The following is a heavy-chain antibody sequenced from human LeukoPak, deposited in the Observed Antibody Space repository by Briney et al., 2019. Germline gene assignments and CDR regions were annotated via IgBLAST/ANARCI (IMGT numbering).Heavy chain of an antibody. J-gene: IGHJ4*02. CDR3: ARVSPLYNWNDAYYFDY. CDR1: GFTFSSNW. Sequence: GGSLRLSCAASGFTFSSNWMHWVRQAPGKGLVWVSRINSDGSSTSYADSVKGRFTISRDNAKNTLYLQMNSLRAEDTAVYYCARVSPLYNWNDAYYFDYWGQGTLVTVSS. CDR2: INSDGSST. V-gene: IGHV3-74*01. D-gene: IGHD1-20*01.